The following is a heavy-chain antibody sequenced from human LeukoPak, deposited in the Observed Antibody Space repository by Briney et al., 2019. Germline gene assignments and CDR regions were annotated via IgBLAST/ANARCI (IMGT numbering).Heavy chain of an antibody. CDR2: IIPIFGTA. V-gene: IGHV1-69*05. CDR3: ARGTLVGAGVSGYYYYMDV. J-gene: IGHJ6*03. D-gene: IGHD1-26*01. Sequence: SVKVSCKASGGTFSSYAISWVRQAPGQGLEWMGGIIPIFGTANYAQKFQGRVTITTDESTSTAYMELSSLRSEDTAVYYCARGTLVGAGVSGYYYYMDVWGKGTTVTVSS. CDR1: GGTFSSYA.